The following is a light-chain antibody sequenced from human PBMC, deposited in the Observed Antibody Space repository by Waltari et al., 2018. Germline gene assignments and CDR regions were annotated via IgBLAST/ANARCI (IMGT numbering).Light chain of an antibody. J-gene: IGKJ2*01. CDR3: QQYGSSPPYT. CDR1: QYFSSNY. Sequence: EIVLTQSPGTLSLSPGERATLSCRASQYFSSNYLAWYQQRPGQAPRLLIYGASNRATGIPDRFTGSGSGTDFTLTINRVEHEDSAVYYCQQYGSSPPYTFGQGTKVEIK. CDR2: GAS. V-gene: IGKV3-20*01.